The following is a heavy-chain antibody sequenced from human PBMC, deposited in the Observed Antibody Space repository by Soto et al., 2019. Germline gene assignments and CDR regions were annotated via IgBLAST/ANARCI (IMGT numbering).Heavy chain of an antibody. D-gene: IGHD3-3*01. CDR3: SRQACDFLSGKPQYYMDV. CDR2: IRSKPNNYST. Sequence: EVQLVESGGGLVQPGGSLKLSCAASGFTFSGSAMHWVRQASGNGLEWVGRIRSKPNNYSTAYGASVKGRFTISRDDSKNTAYLQMNSLNTEDTAVYYCSRQACDFLSGKPQYYMDVWGKGTTVTVSS. CDR1: GFTFSGSA. V-gene: IGHV3-73*01. J-gene: IGHJ6*03.